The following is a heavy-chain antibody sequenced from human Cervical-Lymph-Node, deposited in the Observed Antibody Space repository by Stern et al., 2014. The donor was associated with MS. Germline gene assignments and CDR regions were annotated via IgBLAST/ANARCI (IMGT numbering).Heavy chain of an antibody. J-gene: IGHJ4*02. CDR1: GFTFEDYP. CDR3: AKAAYFDSSGPIGN. CDR2: ITWNSNTL. D-gene: IGHD3-22*01. V-gene: IGHV3-9*01. Sequence: QLVESGGGLVQPGRSLRLSCVASGFTFEDYPMHWVRQAPGTGLEWVSTITWNSNTLTYADSVKGRFTISRDNARTSLYLQMNNLRADDTAFYYCAKAAYFDSSGPIGNWGQGTLVIVSS.